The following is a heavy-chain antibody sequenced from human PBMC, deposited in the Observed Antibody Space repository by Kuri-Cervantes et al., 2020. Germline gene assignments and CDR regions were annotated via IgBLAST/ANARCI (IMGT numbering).Heavy chain of an antibody. J-gene: IGHJ4*02. Sequence: ASVKVSCKASAYTFTSYDINWVRQATGQGPEWMGWMNPNSGNTGYAQKFQGRVSMTRNTSISTAYMELSSLRSEDTAVYFCTRVLIRFGRGSWPDIWGQGTLVTVSS. V-gene: IGHV1-8*01. CDR2: MNPNSGNT. D-gene: IGHD3-3*01. CDR3: TRVLIRFGRGSWPDI. CDR1: AYTFTSYD.